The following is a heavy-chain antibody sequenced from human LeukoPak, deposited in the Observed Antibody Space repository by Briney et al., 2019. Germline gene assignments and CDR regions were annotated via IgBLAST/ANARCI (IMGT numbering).Heavy chain of an antibody. CDR3: ARESVVRPGAFDI. D-gene: IGHD3-10*01. J-gene: IGHJ3*02. V-gene: IGHV4-59*11. CDR1: GGSIKSHY. CDR2: IYYSGST. Sequence: SETLSLTCSVSGGSIKSHYWSWIRQTPAKGLEWIGYIYYSGSTYYNPSLKSRVTISVDTSKNQFSLKLSSVTAADTAVYYCARESVVRPGAFDIWGQGTMVTVSS.